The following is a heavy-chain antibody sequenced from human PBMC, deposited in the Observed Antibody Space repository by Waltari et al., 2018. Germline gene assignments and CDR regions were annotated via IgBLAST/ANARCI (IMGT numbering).Heavy chain of an antibody. D-gene: IGHD2-21*01. Sequence: EVQLAQPGAQAKTPAQTLKISCRGFGNSYSSYWLDWLRQMPGKGLEWIGYIYPSDTNNSNTPPIRGVVTTAANTSNSTAFLQWCGLKASDAAMYCWARSLWWWVWGGFDYWGQGTLVTVSS. V-gene: IGHV5-51*03. CDR3: ARSLWWWVWGGFDY. J-gene: IGHJ4*02. CDR2: IYPSDTNN. CDR1: GNSYSSYW.